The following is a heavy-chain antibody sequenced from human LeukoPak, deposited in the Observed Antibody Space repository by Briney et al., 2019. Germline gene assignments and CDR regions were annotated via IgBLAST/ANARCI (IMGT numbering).Heavy chain of an antibody. Sequence: GGSLRLSCAASGFTFNTSTMSWVRQAPGKGLEWVSSISSSSSYIYYADSVKGRFIISRDNAKDSLYLQMNSLRVEDTAVYYCLRGDRRDYWGQGTLVTVSS. J-gene: IGHJ4*02. CDR3: LRGDRRDY. CDR1: GFTFNTST. CDR2: ISSSSSYI. V-gene: IGHV3-21*06.